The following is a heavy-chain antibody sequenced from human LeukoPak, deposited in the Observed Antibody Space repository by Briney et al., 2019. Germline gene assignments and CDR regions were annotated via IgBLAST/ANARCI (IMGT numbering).Heavy chain of an antibody. CDR1: GYTFTGYY. J-gene: IGHJ4*02. D-gene: IGHD2-2*01. CDR2: MNPNSGNT. V-gene: IGHV1-8*03. CDR3: ASGTTDIVVVPATLRNYYFDY. Sequence: ASVKVSCKASGYTFTGYYMHWVRQATGQGLEWMGWMNPNSGNTGYAQKFQGRVTITRNTSISTAYMELSSLRSEDTAVYYCASGTTDIVVVPATLRNYYFDYWGQGTLVTVSS.